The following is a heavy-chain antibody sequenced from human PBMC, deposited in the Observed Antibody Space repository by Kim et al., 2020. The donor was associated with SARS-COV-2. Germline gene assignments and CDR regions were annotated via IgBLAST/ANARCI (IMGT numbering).Heavy chain of an antibody. V-gene: IGHV3-11*05. J-gene: IGHJ4*02. D-gene: IGHD6-13*01. CDR2: FSSSGSYT. CDR3: VRVAVGASSWYYFDS. CDR1: GINFSYYY. Sequence: GGSLRLSCAASGINFSYYYMSWIRQAPGKGLEWVSYFSSSGSYTKYADSLKGRFTISRDNAENSLYLEMNSLRPEDTAVYYCVRVAVGASSWYYFDSWGQGTLVTVSS.